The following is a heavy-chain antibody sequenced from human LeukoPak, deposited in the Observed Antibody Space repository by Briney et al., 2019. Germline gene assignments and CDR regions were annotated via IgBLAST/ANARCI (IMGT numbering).Heavy chain of an antibody. V-gene: IGHV4-39*07. CDR2: IYDSGST. D-gene: IGHD3-3*01. CDR3: TRAYWIGFHFDS. Sequence: SETLSLTCTVSGGSIRSSYYYWGWIRQPPGTGLEWIGSIYDSGSTYYNPSLKSRITMPVDMSANQFSLRLTSVSAADTAVYYCTRAYWIGFHFDSWGQGILVSVSS. J-gene: IGHJ4*02. CDR1: GGSIRSSYYY.